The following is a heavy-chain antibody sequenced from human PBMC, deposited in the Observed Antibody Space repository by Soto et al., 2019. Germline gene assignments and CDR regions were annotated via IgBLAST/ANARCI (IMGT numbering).Heavy chain of an antibody. J-gene: IGHJ4*02. V-gene: IGHV4-4*07. CDR3: ARGSLGPDY. CDR1: SGSLSNYY. CDR2: IFPTGNA. Sequence: TLSLTCTVSSGSLSNYYWSWIRQPAGKGLEWIGRIFPTGNADYNPSLRSRVTMSVDTSKNQFSLKLNSVTAADTAVYYCARGSLGPDYWGPGTLVTVSS. D-gene: IGHD1-26*01.